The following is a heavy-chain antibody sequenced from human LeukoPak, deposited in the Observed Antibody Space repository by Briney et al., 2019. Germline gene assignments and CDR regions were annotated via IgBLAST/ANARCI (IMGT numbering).Heavy chain of an antibody. Sequence: SETLCLTCTVSGASISSYYWSWMRQPPGEGLEWIGYIYTSGSTNYNPSLKSRVTISVDTSKNQFSLKLSSVTAADTAVYYCASSFGWGAPFDYWGQGTLVTASS. D-gene: IGHD3-10*01. CDR2: IYTSGST. J-gene: IGHJ4*02. CDR1: GASISSYY. V-gene: IGHV4-4*09. CDR3: ASSFGWGAPFDY.